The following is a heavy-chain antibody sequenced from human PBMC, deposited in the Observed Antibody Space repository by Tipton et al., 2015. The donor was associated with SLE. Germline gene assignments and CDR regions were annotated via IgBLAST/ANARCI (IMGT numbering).Heavy chain of an antibody. D-gene: IGHD4-23*01. CDR1: GGSFSGFY. Sequence: TLSLTCAVYGGSFSGFYWNWIRQPPGKGLEWIGEIDHSGSTNYNPSLKSRVTISLDTSKNQLSLRVSSVTAADTAVYYCARDVAARWAFDIWGQGTMVTVSS. V-gene: IGHV4-34*01. CDR2: IDHSGST. CDR3: ARDVAARWAFDI. J-gene: IGHJ3*02.